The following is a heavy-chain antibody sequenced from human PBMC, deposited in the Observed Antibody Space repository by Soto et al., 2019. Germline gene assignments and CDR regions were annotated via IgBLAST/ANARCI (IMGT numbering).Heavy chain of an antibody. J-gene: IGHJ5*02. CDR2: IIPIFGTA. D-gene: IGHD3-22*01. CDR3: ARDSSGYYPSGNWFDP. CDR1: GGTFSSYA. V-gene: IGHV1-69*13. Sequence: SVKVSCKASGGTFSSYAISWVRQAPGQGLEWMGGIIPIFGTANYAQKFQGRVTITADESTSTAYMELSSLRSEDAAVYYCARDSSGYYPSGNWFDPWGQRTLVTVSS.